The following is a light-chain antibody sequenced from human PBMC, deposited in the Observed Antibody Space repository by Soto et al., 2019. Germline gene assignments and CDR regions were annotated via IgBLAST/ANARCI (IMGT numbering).Light chain of an antibody. CDR3: GSWDSSLSAYV. Sequence: QSVMTQPPSVSAAPGQKVTISCSGSSSNIGGNSVSWYQQLPGTAPKLLIYDDNKRLSGIPDRFSGSKSGTSATLGITGFQTGDEADYYCGSWDSSLSAYVFGTGTKLTVL. V-gene: IGLV1-51*01. CDR1: SSNIGGNS. CDR2: DDN. J-gene: IGLJ1*01.